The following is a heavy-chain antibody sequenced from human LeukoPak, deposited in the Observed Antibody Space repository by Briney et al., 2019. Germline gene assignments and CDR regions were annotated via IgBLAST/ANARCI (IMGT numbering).Heavy chain of an antibody. Sequence: SETLSLTCALSCGSISSSNWWSWVRQPPGKGLEWIGEIYHSGSTNYNPSLKSRVTISLDTSKSQFSLKVRYVTAADTAVYYCARGLNDSWTGENYWGQGTLVTVSS. CDR3: ARGLNDSWTGENY. D-gene: IGHD3-3*01. CDR2: IYHSGST. V-gene: IGHV4-4*02. CDR1: CGSISSSNW. J-gene: IGHJ4*02.